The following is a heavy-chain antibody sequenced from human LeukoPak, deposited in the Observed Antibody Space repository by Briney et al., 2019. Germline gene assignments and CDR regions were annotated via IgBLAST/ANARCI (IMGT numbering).Heavy chain of an antibody. D-gene: IGHD4-17*01. V-gene: IGHV3-30*03. CDR2: ISYDGSNK. Sequence: PGGSLRLSCAASGFTFSSYGMHWVRQAPGKGLEWVAVISYDGSNKYYADSVKGRFTISRDNSKNTLYLQMNSLRAEDTAVYYCARELPYGADAFDIWGQGTMVTVSS. CDR1: GFTFSSYG. J-gene: IGHJ3*02. CDR3: ARELPYGADAFDI.